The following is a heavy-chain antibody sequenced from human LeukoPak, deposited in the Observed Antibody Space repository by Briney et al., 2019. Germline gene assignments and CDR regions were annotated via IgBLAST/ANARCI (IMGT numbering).Heavy chain of an antibody. CDR3: ARALTGFIPGN. V-gene: IGHV3-23*01. CDR2: ISGSGGRT. CDR1: GFTFYKFV. J-gene: IGHJ4*02. D-gene: IGHD3-9*01. Sequence: GGSLRLSCAASGFTFYKFVMTWVRQAPGSGLEWVSSISGSGGRTYYADSVKGRFTISRDNSENTLYLQMNSLRAEDTAVYYCARALTGFIPGNWGQGTLVTVSS.